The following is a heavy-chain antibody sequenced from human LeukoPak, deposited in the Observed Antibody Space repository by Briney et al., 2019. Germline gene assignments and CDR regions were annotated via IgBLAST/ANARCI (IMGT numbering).Heavy chain of an antibody. CDR3: ARDRAYCGGDCYLSGYFDY. Sequence: PGGSLRLSCAASGFTFSSYAMHWVRQAPGKGLEWFSAIRASGGSTYYADSVKGRFTISRDNAKNSLYLQMNSLRAEDTAVYYCARDRAYCGGDCYLSGYFDYWGQGTLVTVSS. D-gene: IGHD2-21*02. CDR2: IRASGGST. J-gene: IGHJ4*02. V-gene: IGHV3-21*01. CDR1: GFTFSSYA.